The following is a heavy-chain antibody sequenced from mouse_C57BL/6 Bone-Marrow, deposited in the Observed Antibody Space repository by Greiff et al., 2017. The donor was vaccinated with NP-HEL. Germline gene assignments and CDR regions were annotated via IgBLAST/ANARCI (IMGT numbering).Heavy chain of an antibody. CDR3: ARHRWLLRYYYAMDY. J-gene: IGHJ4*01. D-gene: IGHD2-3*01. V-gene: IGHV2-6-1*01. Sequence: VKLMESGPGLVAPSQSLSITCTVSGFSLTSYGVHWVRQPPGKGLEWLVVIWSDGSTTYNSALNSRLSISKDNSKSQVFLKMNSLQTDDTAMYYCARHRWLLRYYYAMDYWGQGTSVTVSS. CDR2: IWSDGST. CDR1: GFSLTSYG.